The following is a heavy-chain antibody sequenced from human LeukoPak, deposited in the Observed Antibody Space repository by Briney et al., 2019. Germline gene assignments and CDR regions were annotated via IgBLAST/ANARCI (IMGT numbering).Heavy chain of an antibody. V-gene: IGHV1-2*02. Sequence: ASVKVSCKASGYTFTGYYMHWVRQAPGQGLEWMGWINPNSGGTNYAQKFQGRVTMTRDTSISTAYMELSRLRSDDTAVYYCARGSGVVVPAAGYYGMDVWGQGTTVTVSS. D-gene: IGHD2-2*01. CDR1: GYTFTGYY. J-gene: IGHJ6*02. CDR3: ARGSGVVVPAAGYYGMDV. CDR2: INPNSGGT.